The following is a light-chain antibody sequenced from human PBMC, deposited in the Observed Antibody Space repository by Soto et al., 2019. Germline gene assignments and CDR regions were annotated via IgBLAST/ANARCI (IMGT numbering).Light chain of an antibody. CDR2: DVS. CDR1: SSDVGGYNY. J-gene: IGLJ2*01. Sequence: QSALTQPASVSGSPGQSITISCTGTSSDVGGYNYVSWYQQHPGKAPKLMIYDVSNRPSGVSNRFSGYKSGNTASLTISGLQAEDEDDYYCSSYTSSRTHVVFGGGTKLTVL. V-gene: IGLV2-14*01. CDR3: SSYTSSRTHVV.